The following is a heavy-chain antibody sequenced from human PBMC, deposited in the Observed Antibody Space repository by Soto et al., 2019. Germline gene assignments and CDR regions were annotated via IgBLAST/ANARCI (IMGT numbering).Heavy chain of an antibody. CDR1: GYSFTSYW. V-gene: IGHV5-51*01. J-gene: IGHJ6*02. Sequence: EVQLVQSGAEVKKPGESLKISCKGSGYSFTSYWIGWVRQMPVKGLEWMGIIYPSDSDTRYSPSFQGQGTISADKSISTAYLQWSSLKASDTAMYYCARPSRKVGVSYPLSAYYYYCGMDVWGQGPTVTVSS. CDR2: IYPSDSDT. D-gene: IGHD1-26*01. CDR3: ARPSRKVGVSYPLSAYYYYCGMDV.